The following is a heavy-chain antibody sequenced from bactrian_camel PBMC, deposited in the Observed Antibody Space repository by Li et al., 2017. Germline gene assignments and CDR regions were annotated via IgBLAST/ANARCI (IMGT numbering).Heavy chain of an antibody. D-gene: IGHD1*01. CDR2: IDSDGFT. CDR1: GYNPSSYC. V-gene: IGHV3S53*01. Sequence: VQLVESGGGSVQAGMSLRLSCEVSGYNPSSYCMGWFRLAPGKEREGVAVIDSDGFTSYADSVKGRFTISIDIHKNTLYLEMNSLKPEDTAMYYCAADAPTAHADARTLHPNYLGQGTQVTVS. J-gene: IGHJ4*01. CDR3: AADAPTAHADARTLHPNY.